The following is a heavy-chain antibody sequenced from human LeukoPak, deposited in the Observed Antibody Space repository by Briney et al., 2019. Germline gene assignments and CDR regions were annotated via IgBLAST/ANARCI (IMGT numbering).Heavy chain of an antibody. CDR2: ISGSGGNT. J-gene: IGHJ3*02. D-gene: IGHD3-22*01. CDR3: AKDYYDSSGYYYVDDAFDI. V-gene: IGHV3-23*01. Sequence: GGSLRLSCAASGFTFSSYAMSWVRQAPGKGLEWVSTISGSGGNTYYGDSVKGRFTISRDNSKNTLYLQMNSLRAEDTAVYYCAKDYYDSSGYYYVDDAFDIWGQGTMVTVSS. CDR1: GFTFSSYA.